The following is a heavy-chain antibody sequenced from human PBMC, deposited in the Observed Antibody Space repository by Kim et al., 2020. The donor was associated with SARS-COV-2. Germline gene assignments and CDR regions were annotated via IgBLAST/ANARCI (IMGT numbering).Heavy chain of an antibody. CDR1: GFTFSSYG. J-gene: IGHJ5*02. CDR3: AVDIVVVPAAILGES. CDR2: ISYDGSNK. D-gene: IGHD2-2*02. V-gene: IGHV3-30*03. Sequence: GGSLRLSCAASGFTFSSYGMHWVRQAPGKGLEWVAVISYDGSNKYYADSVKGRFTISRDNSKNTLYLQMNSLRAEDTAVYYCAVDIVVVPAAILGESWGQGTLVTVSS.